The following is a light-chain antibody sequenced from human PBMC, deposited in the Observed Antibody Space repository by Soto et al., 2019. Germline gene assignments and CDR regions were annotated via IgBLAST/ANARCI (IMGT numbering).Light chain of an antibody. CDR3: QQYQNLWT. Sequence: PGEIATLSCRASPSVTNYLAWYQQKPGQPPRLLIYRASSRATGIPARFSGSGSGTEFTLTINSLQSEDFAVYYCQQYQNLWTFGQGTKV. CDR1: PSVTNY. J-gene: IGKJ1*01. CDR2: RAS. V-gene: IGKV3-15*01.